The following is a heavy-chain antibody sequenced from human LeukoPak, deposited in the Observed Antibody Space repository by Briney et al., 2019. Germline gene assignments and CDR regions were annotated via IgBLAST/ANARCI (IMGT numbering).Heavy chain of an antibody. CDR2: ISSSSSDI. D-gene: IGHD5-18*01. CDR1: GFTFSSYE. Sequence: GGSLRLSSAASGFTFSSYEMNSVRQAPGKGLEWGSSISSSSSDIYYADSVKGRFTISRDNAKNSLYLQMNSLRAEDTAVYYCARNKKGDRYTYGHDSWGQGTLVSVSS. J-gene: IGHJ4*02. CDR3: ARNKKGDRYTYGHDS. V-gene: IGHV3-21*01.